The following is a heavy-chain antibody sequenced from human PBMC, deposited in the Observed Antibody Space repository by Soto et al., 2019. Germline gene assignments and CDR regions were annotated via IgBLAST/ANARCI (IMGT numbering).Heavy chain of an antibody. D-gene: IGHD2-21*02. V-gene: IGHV3-48*01. J-gene: IGHJ5*02. CDR3: ARGPYCGGDCYSPRYNWFDP. CDR2: VTSSSTI. Sequence: GGSLRLSCAASGFTFSSYSMNWVRQAPGKGLEWVSYVTSSSTIYYADSVKGRFTISRDNAKNSLYLQMNSLRAEDTAVYYCARGPYCGGDCYSPRYNWFDPWGQGTLVTVSS. CDR1: GFTFSSYS.